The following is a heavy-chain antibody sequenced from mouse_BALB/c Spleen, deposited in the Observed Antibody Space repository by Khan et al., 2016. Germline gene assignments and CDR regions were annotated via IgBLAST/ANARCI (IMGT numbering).Heavy chain of an antibody. J-gene: IGHJ4*01. Sequence: VQLQQSGAELVKPGASVKLSCTASGFNIKDTYMHWVKQRPEQGLEWLGRIDPANGNTKYDPKFQGKATITADTSSNTAYRQLSSLTSEDTAVYYCARSNYGNYEEGYTMDYWGQGTSVTVSS. CDR1: GFNIKDTY. CDR2: IDPANGNT. D-gene: IGHD2-1*01. V-gene: IGHV14-3*02. CDR3: ARSNYGNYEEGYTMDY.